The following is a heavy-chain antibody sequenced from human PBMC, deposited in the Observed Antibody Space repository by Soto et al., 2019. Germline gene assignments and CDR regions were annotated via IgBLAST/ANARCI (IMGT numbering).Heavy chain of an antibody. D-gene: IGHD2-2*02. CDR3: ARDMGYCSSSSCYNPLFDY. CDR2: IDPSDSYT. J-gene: IGHJ4*02. CDR1: GYSFTSYW. Sequence: GESLKISCKGSGYSFTSYWISWVRQMPGKGLEWMGRIDPSDSYTNYSPSFQGHVTISADKSISTAYLQWSSLKASDTAMYYCARDMGYCSSSSCYNPLFDYWGQGTLVTVSS. V-gene: IGHV5-10-1*01.